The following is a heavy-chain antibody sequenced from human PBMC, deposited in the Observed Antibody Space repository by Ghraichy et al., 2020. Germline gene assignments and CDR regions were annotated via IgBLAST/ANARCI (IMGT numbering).Heavy chain of an antibody. CDR2: IIPILGIA. J-gene: IGHJ2*01. Sequence: SVKVSCKASGGTFSSYAISWVRQAPGQGLEWMGRIIPILGIANYAQKFQGRVTITADKSTSTAYMELSSLRSEDTAVYYCARDPHIIAAADYWYFDLWGRGTLVTVSS. D-gene: IGHD6-13*01. CDR3: ARDPHIIAAADYWYFDL. CDR1: GGTFSSYA. V-gene: IGHV1-69*04.